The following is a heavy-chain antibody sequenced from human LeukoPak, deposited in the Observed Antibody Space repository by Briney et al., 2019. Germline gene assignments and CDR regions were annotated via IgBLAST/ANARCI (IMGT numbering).Heavy chain of an antibody. CDR1: GFTFSSYA. J-gene: IGHJ6*03. CDR2: ISGSGGST. Sequence: HPGGSLRLSCAASGFTFSSYAMSWVRQAPGKGLECVSAISGSGGSTYYADSVKCRFTISRDNSKNTLYLQMNSLRAEDTAVYYRAKGARAAAGPYGPGEERVTTYYYYYMDVWGKGTTVTVSS. V-gene: IGHV3-23*01. CDR3: AKGARAAAGPYGPGEERVTTYYYYYMDV. D-gene: IGHD6-13*01.